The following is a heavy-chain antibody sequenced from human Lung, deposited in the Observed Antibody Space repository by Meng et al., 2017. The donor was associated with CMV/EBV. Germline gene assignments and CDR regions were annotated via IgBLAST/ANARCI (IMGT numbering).Heavy chain of an antibody. V-gene: IGHV4-30-4*08. Sequence: LRLXCTVSGGSISSGDYYWSWIRQPPGKGLEWIGYIYYSGSTYYNPSLKSRVTISVDTSKNQFSLKLSSVTAADTAVYYCARARGHYDFWSGYLNWFAPWGPGTXVNGAS. CDR1: GGSISSGDYY. CDR3: ARARGHYDFWSGYLNWFAP. J-gene: IGHJ5*02. CDR2: IYYSGST. D-gene: IGHD3-3*01.